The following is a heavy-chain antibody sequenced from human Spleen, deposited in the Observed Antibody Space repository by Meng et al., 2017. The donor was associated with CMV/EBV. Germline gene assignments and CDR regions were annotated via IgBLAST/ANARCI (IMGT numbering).Heavy chain of an antibody. CDR3: AKGGLGATSYWYFDL. Sequence: GESLKISCAPSGFTFSSYGMHWVRQAPGKGLEWVAVIWYDGSNKYYADSVKGRFTISRDNSKNTLYLQMNSLRAEDTAVYYCAKGGLGATSYWYFDLWGRGTLVTVSS. CDR1: GFTFSSYG. V-gene: IGHV3-33*06. D-gene: IGHD1-26*01. J-gene: IGHJ2*01. CDR2: IWYDGSNK.